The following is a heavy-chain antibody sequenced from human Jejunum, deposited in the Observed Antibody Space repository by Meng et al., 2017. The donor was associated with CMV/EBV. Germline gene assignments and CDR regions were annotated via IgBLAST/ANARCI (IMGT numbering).Heavy chain of an antibody. Sequence: VSGCSINDYYWSWIRQSPGKGLEWIGYIYYSGATRYNPSLEGRVSISIDTSKKHFSLKMRSVTAADTAMYYCARDNGDYYYGMDVWGQGTPVTVSS. D-gene: IGHD4-17*01. J-gene: IGHJ6*02. CDR2: IYYSGAT. CDR1: GCSINDYY. CDR3: ARDNGDYYYGMDV. V-gene: IGHV4-59*01.